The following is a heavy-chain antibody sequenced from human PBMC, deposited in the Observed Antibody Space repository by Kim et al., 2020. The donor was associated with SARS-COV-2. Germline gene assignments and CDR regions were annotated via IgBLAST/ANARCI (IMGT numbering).Heavy chain of an antibody. D-gene: IGHD4-17*01. Sequence: SETLSLTCTVSGGSISSGGYYWSWIRQHPGKGLEWIGYIYYSGSTYYNPSLKSRVTISVDTSKNQFSLKLSSVTAADTAVYYCARAWESTTVTTIYFDYWGQRTLVTLSS. CDR2: IYYSGST. V-gene: IGHV4-31*03. J-gene: IGHJ4*02. CDR3: ARAWESTTVTTIYFDY. CDR1: GGSISSGGYY.